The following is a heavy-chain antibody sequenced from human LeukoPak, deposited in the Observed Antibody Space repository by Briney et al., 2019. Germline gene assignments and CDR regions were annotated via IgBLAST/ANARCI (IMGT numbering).Heavy chain of an antibody. V-gene: IGHV3-48*02. CDR3: TRGASVTTYAFDM. Sequence: GGSLRLSCAASGFTFTTYTMNWVRQAPGKGLEWVSYISGSSSIVYYADSVKGRFIISRDYAKNSLYLQMNSLRDEDTAVYYCTRGASVTTYAFDMWGQGTMDSVSS. D-gene: IGHD4-17*01. CDR1: GFTFTTYT. J-gene: IGHJ3*02. CDR2: ISGSSSIV.